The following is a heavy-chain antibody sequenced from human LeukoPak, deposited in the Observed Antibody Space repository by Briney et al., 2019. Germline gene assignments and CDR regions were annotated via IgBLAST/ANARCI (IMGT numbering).Heavy chain of an antibody. D-gene: IGHD2-21*02. CDR2: ISAYNGNT. Sequence: ASVKVSCKASGYTFTNYGISWVRQAPGQGLEWMGWISAYNGNTNYAQKLQGRVTMTTDTSTSTAYMELRSLRSDDTAVYYCARAYCGGDCYAAAFDIWGQGTMVTVSS. J-gene: IGHJ3*02. CDR1: GYTFTNYG. CDR3: ARAYCGGDCYAAAFDI. V-gene: IGHV1-18*01.